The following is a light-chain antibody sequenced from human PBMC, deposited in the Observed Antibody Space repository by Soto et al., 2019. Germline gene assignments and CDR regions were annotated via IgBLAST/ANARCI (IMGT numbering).Light chain of an antibody. CDR1: QSVSSNF. Sequence: EIVLTQSPGTLSLSPGERVTLSCRASQSVSSNFLAWYQQKPGQPPRLLIYHASSRATGIPDRFSGSGSGTDFTLTISRPEPEDFAVYYCQQYAGSPGTFGQGTKVEIK. J-gene: IGKJ1*01. CDR2: HAS. V-gene: IGKV3-20*01. CDR3: QQYAGSPGT.